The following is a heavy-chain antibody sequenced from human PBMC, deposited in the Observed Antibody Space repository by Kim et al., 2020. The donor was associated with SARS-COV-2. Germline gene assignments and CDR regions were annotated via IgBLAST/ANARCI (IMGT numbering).Heavy chain of an antibody. V-gene: IGHV3-33*01. CDR2: IWYDGSNK. D-gene: IGHD6-13*01. CDR3: ARGQQIAEDAFDI. CDR1: RFTFSSYG. J-gene: IGHJ3*02. Sequence: GGSLRLSCAASRFTFSSYGMHWVRQAPGKGLEWVAVIWYDGSNKYYADSVKGRFTISRDNSKNTLYLQMNSLRAEDTAVYYCARGQQIAEDAFDIWGQGTMVTVSS.